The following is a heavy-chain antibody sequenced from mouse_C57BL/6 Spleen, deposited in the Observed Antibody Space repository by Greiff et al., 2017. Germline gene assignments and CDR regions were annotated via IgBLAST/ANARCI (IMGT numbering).Heavy chain of an antibody. Sequence: QVQLQQPGAELVRPGSSVKLSCKASGYTFTSYWMHWVKQRPIQGLEWIGNIDPSDSETHYNQKFKDKATLTVDKSSSTAHMQLSSLTSEDSAVYYCARLGYDYDVNYWGQGTTLTVSS. CDR1: GYTFTSYW. V-gene: IGHV1-52*01. CDR2: IDPSDSET. CDR3: ARLGYDYDVNY. D-gene: IGHD2-4*01. J-gene: IGHJ2*01.